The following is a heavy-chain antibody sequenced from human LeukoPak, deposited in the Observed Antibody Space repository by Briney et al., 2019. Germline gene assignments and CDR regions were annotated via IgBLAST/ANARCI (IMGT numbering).Heavy chain of an antibody. J-gene: IGHJ4*02. CDR3: ARAATSTHYFDY. V-gene: IGHV4-30-4*08. Sequence: PSETLSLTCTVSGGSISSGGYYWSWIRQPPGKGLEWIGYIYYSGSTYYNPSLKSRVTISVDTSKTQFSLKLSSVTAADTAVYYCARAATSTHYFDYWGQGTLVTVSS. CDR1: GGSISSGGYY. D-gene: IGHD5-24*01. CDR2: IYYSGST.